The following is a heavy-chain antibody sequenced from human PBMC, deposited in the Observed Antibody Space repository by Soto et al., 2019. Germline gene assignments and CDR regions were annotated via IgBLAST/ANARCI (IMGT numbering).Heavy chain of an antibody. D-gene: IGHD3-16*01. CDR1: GFMFSAYT. V-gene: IGHV3-21*06. J-gene: IGHJ1*01. CDR3: ATPYYFNH. CDR2: ISDDSSYI. Sequence: VGSLRLSCAASGFMFSAYTMNWVRQAPGKGLEWLSSISDDSSYIDYADSLRGRSTVSRDNARNSLYLQIDSLGVEDTAVYYCATPYYFNHWGPGTLVTVSS.